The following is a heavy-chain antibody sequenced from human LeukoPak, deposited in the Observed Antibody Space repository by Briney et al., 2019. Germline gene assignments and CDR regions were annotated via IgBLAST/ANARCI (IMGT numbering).Heavy chain of an antibody. CDR3: ARGSARIAEDCFDY. V-gene: IGHV3-7*03. D-gene: IGHD6-13*01. CDR1: GFTFSNYW. CDR2: IKQDESEK. Sequence: PGGSLRLSCVFSGFTFSNYWMSWVRQAPGKGLEWVANIKQDESEKHYVDSVKGRFTISRDNAKNSLYLQMNSLRAEDTAVYYCARGSARIAEDCFDYWGQGNLVTVSS. J-gene: IGHJ4*02.